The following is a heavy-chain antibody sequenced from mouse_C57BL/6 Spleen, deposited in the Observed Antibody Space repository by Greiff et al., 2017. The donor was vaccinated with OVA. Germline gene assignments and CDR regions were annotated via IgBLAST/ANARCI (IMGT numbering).Heavy chain of an antibody. D-gene: IGHD3-3*01. Sequence: VQLQEPGPELVKPGASVKISCKASGYAFSSSWMNWVKQRPGKGLEWIGRIYPGDGDTNYNGKFKGKATLTADKSSSTAYMQLSSLTSEDSAVYFCAKGSAGTGFAYWGQGTLVTVSA. CDR1: GYAFSSSW. CDR3: AKGSAGTGFAY. J-gene: IGHJ3*01. V-gene: IGHV1-82*01. CDR2: IYPGDGDT.